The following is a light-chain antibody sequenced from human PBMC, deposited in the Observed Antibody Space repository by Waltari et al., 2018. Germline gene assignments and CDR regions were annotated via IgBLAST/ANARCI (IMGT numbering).Light chain of an antibody. CDR1: SSDVGGYNY. CDR2: DVS. Sequence: QSALTQPRSVSGSPGQSVTISCTGTSSDVGGYNYAPWYQQPPGKAPKLMIYDVSKRPSGVPDRFSGSKSGNTASLTISGLQAEDEADYYCCSYAGSYTWVFGGGTKLTVL. J-gene: IGLJ3*02. CDR3: CSYAGSYTWV. V-gene: IGLV2-11*02.